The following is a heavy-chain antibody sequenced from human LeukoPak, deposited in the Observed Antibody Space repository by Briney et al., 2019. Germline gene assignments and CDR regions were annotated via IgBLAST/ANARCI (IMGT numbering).Heavy chain of an antibody. D-gene: IGHD4-17*01. CDR3: ASLTPGTTVSAFDV. Sequence: GGSLRLSCAVSGFTFSDYYMSWIRQAPGKGLEWISYISGRSTYTNYADSVKGRFTISRDNAKNSLYLQMDSLRAEDTAVYFCASLTPGTTVSAFDVWGQGTMVAVSS. CDR1: GFTFSDYY. V-gene: IGHV3-11*03. J-gene: IGHJ3*01. CDR2: ISGRSTYT.